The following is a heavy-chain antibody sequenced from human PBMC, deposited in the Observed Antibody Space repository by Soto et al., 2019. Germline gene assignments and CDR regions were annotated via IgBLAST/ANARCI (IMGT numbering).Heavy chain of an antibody. V-gene: IGHV1-18*01. CDR1: GYTFTSYG. CDR3: ARDKGGRIAARRLVMDV. Sequence: GASVKVSCKASGYTFTSYGISWVRQAPGQGLEWMGWISAYNGNTNYAQKLQGRVTMTTDTSTSTAYMELRSLRSDDTAVYYCARDKGGRIAARRLVMDVWGQGTTVTVSS. CDR2: ISAYNGNT. J-gene: IGHJ6*02. D-gene: IGHD6-6*01.